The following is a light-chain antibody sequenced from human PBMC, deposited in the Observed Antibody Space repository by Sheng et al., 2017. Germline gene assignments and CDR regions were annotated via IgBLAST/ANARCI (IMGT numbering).Light chain of an antibody. CDR2: ATS. J-gene: IGKJ1*01. V-gene: IGKV1-6*01. CDR1: HGIGDD. Sequence: AIQMTQSPSSLSASVGDRVTITCRASHGIGDDLVWYQQKPGKAPKLLIYATSSLISGVPXRFSGSGHGFEFTLTISSLQPEDFATYYCLQEYNFPRTFGPGTKVEIK. CDR3: LQEYNFPRT.